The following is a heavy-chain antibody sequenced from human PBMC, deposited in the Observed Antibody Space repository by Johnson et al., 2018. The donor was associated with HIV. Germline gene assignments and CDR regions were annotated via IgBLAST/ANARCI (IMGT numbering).Heavy chain of an antibody. J-gene: IGHJ3*02. CDR1: GFTFSSYG. CDR2: IWYDGSNK. CDR3: TGGRDLRAFDI. D-gene: IGHD7-27*01. V-gene: IGHV3-33*01. Sequence: QVYLVESGGGVVQPGRSLRLSCAASGFTFSSYGMHWVRQAPGKGLEWVAVIWYDGSNKYYADSVKGRFTISRDNSKRTLYLQMNSLRAEDTAVYYCTGGRDLRAFDIWGQGTMVTVSS.